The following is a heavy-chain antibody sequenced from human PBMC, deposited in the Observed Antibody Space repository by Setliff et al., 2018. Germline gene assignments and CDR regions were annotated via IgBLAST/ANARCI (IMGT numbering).Heavy chain of an antibody. V-gene: IGHV1-46*01. CDR1: GYTFTSYY. CDR2: INPSGGNT. J-gene: IGHJ6*02. Sequence: ASVKVSCKASGYTFTSYYMHWVRQAPGQGLEWMGIINPSGGNTNYAQKLQGRVTMTTDTSTSTAYMELRGLRSDDTAVYYCARGGPEAAADVPEGFYGMDVWGQGTTVTVSS. D-gene: IGHD6-13*01. CDR3: ARGGPEAAADVPEGFYGMDV.